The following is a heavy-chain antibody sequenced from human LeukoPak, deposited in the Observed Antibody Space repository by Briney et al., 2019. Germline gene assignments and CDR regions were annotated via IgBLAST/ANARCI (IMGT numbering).Heavy chain of an antibody. J-gene: IGHJ4*02. CDR1: GYTFTSYG. D-gene: IGHD3-3*01. Sequence: ASVKVSCKASGYTFTSYGISWVRQAPGQGLEWMGWISAYNGNTNYAQKLQGRVTMTTDTSTSTAYMELRSLRSDDTAVYYCARSPLLETFGVALTGYYFDYWGQGTLVTVSS. CDR3: ARSPLLETFGVALTGYYFDY. CDR2: ISAYNGNT. V-gene: IGHV1-18*01.